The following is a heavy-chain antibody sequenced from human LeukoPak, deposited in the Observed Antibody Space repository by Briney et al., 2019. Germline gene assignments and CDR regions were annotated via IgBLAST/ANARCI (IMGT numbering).Heavy chain of an antibody. J-gene: IGHJ4*02. CDR2: ISSSGDDT. Sequence: GSLILSCAASGFTFSSSAMSWVRQAPGKGLEWVSGISSSGDDTAYADSVKGRFTVSRDNSKNTLYLQMNSQRAEDTAIYYCAKKNSGLYPFDFWGQGTLVTVSS. CDR3: AKKNSGLYPFDF. V-gene: IGHV3-23*01. CDR1: GFTFSSSA. D-gene: IGHD4-23*01.